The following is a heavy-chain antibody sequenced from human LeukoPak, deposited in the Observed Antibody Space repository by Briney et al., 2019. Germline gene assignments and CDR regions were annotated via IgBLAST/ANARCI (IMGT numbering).Heavy chain of an antibody. CDR3: ARVENSGSLAEYFQH. J-gene: IGHJ1*01. D-gene: IGHD1-26*01. Sequence: ASVKVSCKTSGYTLTSYDINWVRQAPGQGLEWMGRISAYNGDTNYAQKLQGRVTMTTDTSTGTAYMELRSLRSDDTAVYYCARVENSGSLAEYFQHWGQGTLVTASS. CDR1: GYTLTSYD. CDR2: ISAYNGDT. V-gene: IGHV1-18*01.